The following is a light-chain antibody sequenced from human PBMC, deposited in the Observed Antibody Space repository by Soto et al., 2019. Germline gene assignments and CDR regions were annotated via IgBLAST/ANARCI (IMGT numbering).Light chain of an antibody. CDR3: TSSTSDSLYV. Sequence: QSALTQPASVSGSPGQSITISCTGTSSDVGGNKYVSWYQQYPGKVPKLLINKVSNRPSGVSNRCSGSKSGNTASLTISGLLAEDEADYFCTSSTSDSLYVFGTGTKVTVL. J-gene: IGLJ1*01. V-gene: IGLV2-14*01. CDR2: KVS. CDR1: SSDVGGNKY.